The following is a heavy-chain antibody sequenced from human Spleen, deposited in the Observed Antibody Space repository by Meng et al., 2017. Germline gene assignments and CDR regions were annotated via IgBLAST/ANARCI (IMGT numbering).Heavy chain of an antibody. CDR2: IKHSGST. D-gene: IGHD4-17*01. CDR3: ARGPITETHDFDS. J-gene: IGHJ4*02. Sequence: QWPLEQWGAGLLKPSETLSLTCAVYGGSLSGYYWSWIRQPPGRGLEWIGQIKHSGSTIYNPSLKSRVTISLDTSNNHFSLKLNSVTAADTAVYFCARGPITETHDFDSWGQGTLVTASS. CDR1: GGSLSGYY. V-gene: IGHV4-34*02.